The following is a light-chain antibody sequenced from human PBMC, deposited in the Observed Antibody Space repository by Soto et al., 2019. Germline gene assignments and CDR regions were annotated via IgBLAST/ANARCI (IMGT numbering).Light chain of an antibody. Sequence: DIQMTQSPSTLSASVGDRVTITCRASQSISSWLAWYQQKPGKAPNLLIFKASSLESAVPSTFSGSGSGTQFTLTISSLQPYFFATDYCEQFNNYPWTSVQGTKE. J-gene: IGKJ1*01. V-gene: IGKV1-5*03. CDR2: KAS. CDR3: EQFNNYPWT. CDR1: QSISSW.